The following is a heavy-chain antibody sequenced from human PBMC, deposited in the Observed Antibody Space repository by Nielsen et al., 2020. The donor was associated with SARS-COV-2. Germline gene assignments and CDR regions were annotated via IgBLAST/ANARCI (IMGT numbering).Heavy chain of an antibody. J-gene: IGHJ4*02. Sequence: GESLKISCRTSGFTFGDYTMSWVRQAPGKGLEWVSYISSGGSITYYADSVKGRFTISRDDSKNTLYLQMYSLRAEDTAVFYCARGDGYYYGSGTYPPDYWGQGTRVTVSS. D-gene: IGHD3-10*01. CDR3: ARGDGYYYGSGTYPPDY. V-gene: IGHV3-48*01. CDR1: GFTFGDYT. CDR2: ISSGGSIT.